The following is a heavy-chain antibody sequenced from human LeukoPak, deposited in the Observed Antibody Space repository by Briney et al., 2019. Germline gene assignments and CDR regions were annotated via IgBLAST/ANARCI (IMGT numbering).Heavy chain of an antibody. CDR3: ATVWPRLNSAFDAQFDY. D-gene: IGHD2/OR15-2a*01. Sequence: ASVKVSCKVSGYTLTELSMHWVRQAPGKGPEWIGGSDPEDGEPVYVQKLQGRVTMTEDTSTDTAYMELSSLRSADTAVYYCATVWPRLNSAFDAQFDYWGQGTLVTVSS. CDR1: GYTLTELS. V-gene: IGHV1-24*01. CDR2: SDPEDGEP. J-gene: IGHJ4*02.